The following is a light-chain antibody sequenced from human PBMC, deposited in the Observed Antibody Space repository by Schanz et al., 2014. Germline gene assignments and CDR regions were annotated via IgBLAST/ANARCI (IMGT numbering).Light chain of an antibody. J-gene: IGKJ4*01. CDR2: WAS. V-gene: IGKV4-1*01. CDR1: QSLLYTSNNKNF. Sequence: DIVMSQSPDSLAVSLGERATVNCKSSQSLLYTSNNKNFLAWYQLKPGQPPKLLIFWASTRESGVPDRFSGSGSGTDFTLTISSLQAEDVAVYYCQQYYSTPLTFGGGTKVEIK. CDR3: QQYYSTPLT.